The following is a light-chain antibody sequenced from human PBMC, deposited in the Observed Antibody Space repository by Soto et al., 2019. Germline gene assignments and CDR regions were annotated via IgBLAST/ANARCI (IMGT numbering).Light chain of an antibody. V-gene: IGLV2-14*02. Sequence: QSALTQPASVSGSPGQSITISCTGTSSNVGSYKLVSWYQQHPGKAPKLMIFEVTNRPSGVSNRFSGSRSGNTASLTISGLQAEDEADYYCSSYTDSSNYVFGTGTKVTVL. CDR2: EVT. CDR1: SSNVGSYKL. J-gene: IGLJ1*01. CDR3: SSYTDSSNYV.